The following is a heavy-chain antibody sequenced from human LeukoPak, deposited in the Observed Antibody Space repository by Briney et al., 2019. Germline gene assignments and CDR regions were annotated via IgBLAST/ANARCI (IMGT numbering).Heavy chain of an antibody. CDR3: ARDGYHFDSSGFYSLDY. J-gene: IGHJ4*02. CDR1: GGSISSGGYY. D-gene: IGHD3-22*01. V-gene: IGHV4-30-2*01. CDR2: IYHSGST. Sequence: PSETLSLTCTVSGGSISSGGYYWSWIRQPPGKGLEWIGYIYHSGSTYYNPSLKSRVTISVDRSKNQLSLKLSSVTAADTAVYYCARDGYHFDSSGFYSLDYWGQGTLVTVSS.